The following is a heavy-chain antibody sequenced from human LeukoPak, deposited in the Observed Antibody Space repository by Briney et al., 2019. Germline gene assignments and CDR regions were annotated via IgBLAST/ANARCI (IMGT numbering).Heavy chain of an antibody. CDR3: ASLSRDAFNHFDY. Sequence: SETLSLTCTISGGSITSLYWTWIRQPPGKGLEWIGYIFSTGSTNYNPSLKSRVTMSVDTSKNQFSLKLISVTAADTAVYYCASLSRDAFNHFDYWGQGTLVTASS. CDR2: IFSTGST. D-gene: IGHD5-24*01. J-gene: IGHJ4*02. CDR1: GGSITSLY. V-gene: IGHV4-59*11.